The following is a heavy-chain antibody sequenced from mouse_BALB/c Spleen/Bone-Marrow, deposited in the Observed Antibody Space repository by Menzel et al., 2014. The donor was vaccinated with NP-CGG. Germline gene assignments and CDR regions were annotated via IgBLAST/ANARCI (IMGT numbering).Heavy chain of an antibody. V-gene: IGHV1-37*01. J-gene: IGHJ4*01. CDR3: GRYGYDAMDF. D-gene: IGHD1-1*02. Sequence: VQLKESGPELVKPGASVKLSCRASGFSFTDYFINWVKQSHGKSLEWIGRIHPYNGDTFYNQKFKVKATLTVDKSSNTARMELLSLTSEDSAVYYCGRYGYDAMDFWGQG. CDR2: IHPYNGDT. CDR1: GFSFTDYF.